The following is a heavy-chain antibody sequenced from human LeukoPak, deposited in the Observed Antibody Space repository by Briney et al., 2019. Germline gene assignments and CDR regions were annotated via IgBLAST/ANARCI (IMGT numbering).Heavy chain of an antibody. V-gene: IGHV4-59*01. CDR3: ASGGYWGHVDY. Sequence: SETLSLTCSVSGGSISSYYWSWIRQPPGKGLEWIGYIYYSGSTNYNPSLKSRVTISVDTSKNQFSLKLSSVTAADTAVYYCASGGYWGHVDYWGHGTLVTVSS. CDR1: GGSISSYY. J-gene: IGHJ4*01. CDR2: IYYSGST. D-gene: IGHD3-22*01.